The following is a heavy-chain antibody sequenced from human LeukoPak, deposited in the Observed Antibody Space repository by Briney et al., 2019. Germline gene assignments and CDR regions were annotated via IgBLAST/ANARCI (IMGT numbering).Heavy chain of an antibody. D-gene: IGHD3-22*01. CDR3: ARGGNYYDSSGYQYYFDY. Sequence: SSETLSLTCTVSGGSISSYYWSWIRQPPGKGLEWIGYIYYSGSTNYNRSLKSRVTVSVDTSKNQFSLKLSSVTAADTAVYYCARGGNYYDSSGYQYYFDYWGQGTLVTVSS. J-gene: IGHJ4*02. V-gene: IGHV4-59*01. CDR2: IYYSGST. CDR1: GGSISSYY.